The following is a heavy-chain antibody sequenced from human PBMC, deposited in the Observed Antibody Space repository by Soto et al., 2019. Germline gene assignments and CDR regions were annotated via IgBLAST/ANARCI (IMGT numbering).Heavy chain of an antibody. CDR2: IIPIFGTA. J-gene: IGHJ4*02. D-gene: IGHD6-19*01. Sequence: ASVKVSCKASGGTFSSYAISWVRQAPGQGLEWMGGIIPIFGTANYAQKFQGRVTITADKSTSTAYMELSSLRSEDTAVYYCARDPGVAVAGHGDYWGQGTLVTVSS. V-gene: IGHV1-69*06. CDR3: ARDPGVAVAGHGDY. CDR1: GGTFSSYA.